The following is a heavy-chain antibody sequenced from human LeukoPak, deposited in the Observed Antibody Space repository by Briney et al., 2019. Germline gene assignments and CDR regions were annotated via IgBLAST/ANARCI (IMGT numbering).Heavy chain of an antibody. CDR1: GFTFSSYW. Sequence: GGSLRLSCAASGFTFSSYWMSWVRQAPGKGLEWVANIKQDGSEKYYVDSVKGRFTISRDNAKNSLYLQMNSLRAEDTAMYYCARDLSYGALEFDYWGQGTLVTVSS. CDR2: IKQDGSEK. D-gene: IGHD4-17*01. J-gene: IGHJ4*02. CDR3: ARDLSYGALEFDY. V-gene: IGHV3-7*01.